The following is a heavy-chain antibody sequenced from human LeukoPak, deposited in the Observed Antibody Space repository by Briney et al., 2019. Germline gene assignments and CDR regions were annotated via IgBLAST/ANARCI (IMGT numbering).Heavy chain of an antibody. Sequence: SVKVSCKASGDTFSNYPINWVRQAPGQGLEWLGRIIPFLTLTNYAQNFQDRVTITADKSTSTAYMELSSLRSEETAMYYCARSLNFASPMTFDYWGQGTLVTVSS. D-gene: IGHD3-16*01. CDR2: IIPFLTLT. J-gene: IGHJ4*02. CDR3: ARSLNFASPMTFDY. V-gene: IGHV1-69*02. CDR1: GDTFSNYP.